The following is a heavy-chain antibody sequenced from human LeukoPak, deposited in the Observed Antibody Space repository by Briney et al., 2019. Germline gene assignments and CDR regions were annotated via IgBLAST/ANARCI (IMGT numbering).Heavy chain of an antibody. D-gene: IGHD3-10*01. CDR1: GFTVSSNY. CDR3: AREGVPFNTYFDY. Sequence: GGSLRLSCAASGFTVSSNYMSWVRQAPGKGLEWVSVIYSGGSTYYADSVKGPFTISRDNSKNTLYLQMNSLRAEDTAVYYCAREGVPFNTYFDYWGQGTLVTVSS. V-gene: IGHV3-53*01. CDR2: IYSGGST. J-gene: IGHJ4*02.